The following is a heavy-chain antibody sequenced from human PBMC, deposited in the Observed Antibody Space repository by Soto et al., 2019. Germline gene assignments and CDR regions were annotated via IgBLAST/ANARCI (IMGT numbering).Heavy chain of an antibody. Sequence: PGGSLRLSCAASGFTFTTYAMHWVRQAPGKGLEWVALISYEGSYKYYADSVKGRFTISRDNSKNTLFLQMNSLRAEDTAVYYCAKALHYYDSSGSYYFDYWGQGTLVTVSS. CDR3: AKALHYYDSSGSYYFDY. D-gene: IGHD3-22*01. CDR2: ISYEGSYK. J-gene: IGHJ4*02. V-gene: IGHV3-30*18. CDR1: GFTFTTYA.